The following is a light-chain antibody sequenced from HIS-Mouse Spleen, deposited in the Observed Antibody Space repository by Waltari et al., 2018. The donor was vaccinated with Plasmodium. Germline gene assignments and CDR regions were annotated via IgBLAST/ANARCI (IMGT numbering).Light chain of an antibody. J-gene: IGLJ2*01. CDR3: GTWDSSLSAGVV. Sequence: QSVLTQPPSVSAAPGQKVTISCSGSSSNIGNNYVSWYQQLPGTAPELLIYDNKKRPSGIPDRFAGSKSGTSATLGITGLQTGDEADYYCGTWDSSLSAGVVFGGGTKLTVL. V-gene: IGLV1-51*01. CDR2: DNK. CDR1: SSNIGNNY.